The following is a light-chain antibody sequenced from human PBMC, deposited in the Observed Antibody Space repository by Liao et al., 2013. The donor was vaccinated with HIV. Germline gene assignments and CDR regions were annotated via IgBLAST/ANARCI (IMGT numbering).Light chain of an antibody. CDR1: KLGDKY. J-gene: IGLJ1*01. CDR3: QAWDSSTAPYV. V-gene: IGLV3-1*01. Sequence: SYELTQPPSVSVSPGQTASITCSGLKLGDKYACWYQQKPGQSPVLVIYEDSKRPSGIPERFSGSNSGNTATLTISGTQAMDEADYYCQAWDSSTAPYVFGTGTKVTVL. CDR2: EDS.